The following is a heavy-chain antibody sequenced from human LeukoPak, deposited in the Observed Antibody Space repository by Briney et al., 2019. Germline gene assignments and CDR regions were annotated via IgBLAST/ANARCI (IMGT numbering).Heavy chain of an antibody. V-gene: IGHV4-30-4*01. CDR2: IYYSGST. Sequence: SETLSLTCTVSGGSISSGDYYWSWIRQPPGKGLEWIGYIYYSGSTYYNPSLKSRVTISVDTSKNQFSLKLNSVTAADTAVYYCARHPPSYKGAFDMWGQGTMVTVSS. D-gene: IGHD1-14*01. CDR3: ARHPPSYKGAFDM. CDR1: GGSISSGDYY. J-gene: IGHJ3*02.